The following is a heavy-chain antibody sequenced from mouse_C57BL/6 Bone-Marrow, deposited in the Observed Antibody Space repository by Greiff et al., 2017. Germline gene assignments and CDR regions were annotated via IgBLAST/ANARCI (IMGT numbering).Heavy chain of an antibody. CDR2: IDPENGDT. Sequence: EVQGVESGAELVRPGASVKLSCTASGFNIKDDYMHWVKQRPEQGLEWIGWIDPENGDTEYASKFQGKATITAVTSSNTAYLQLSSLTSEDTAVYYCTSVSWFAYWGQGTLVTVSA. V-gene: IGHV14-4*01. J-gene: IGHJ3*01. CDR3: TSVSWFAY. CDR1: GFNIKDDY. D-gene: IGHD3-1*01.